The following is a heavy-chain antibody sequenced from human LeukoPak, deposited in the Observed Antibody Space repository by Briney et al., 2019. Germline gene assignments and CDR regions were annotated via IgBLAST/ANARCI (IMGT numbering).Heavy chain of an antibody. V-gene: IGHV4-39*07. CDR2: IYYSGST. Sequence: PSETLSLTCTVSGGSISSSSYYWGWIRQPPGKGLEWIGNIYYSGSTYYNPSLESRVTMSLDTSKNQFSLKLSSVTAADTAVYYCAREGSAFDIWGQGTMVTVSS. CDR3: AREGSAFDI. CDR1: GGSISSSSYY. J-gene: IGHJ3*02.